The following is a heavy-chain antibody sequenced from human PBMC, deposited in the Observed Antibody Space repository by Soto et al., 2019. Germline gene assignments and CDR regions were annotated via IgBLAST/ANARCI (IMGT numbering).Heavy chain of an antibody. Sequence: QVQLVQSGAEVKKPGASVQVSCKASGYTFTSYDINWVRQATGQGLEWMGWMNPNSGNTGYEQKFQGRVTMTRNTSISTDYMELSSMRSEDTAVYYCARVPYSGSYYYYSYGMDVWGQGTTVTVSS. D-gene: IGHD1-26*01. J-gene: IGHJ6*02. CDR1: GYTFTSYD. V-gene: IGHV1-8*01. CDR2: MNPNSGNT. CDR3: ARVPYSGSYYYYSYGMDV.